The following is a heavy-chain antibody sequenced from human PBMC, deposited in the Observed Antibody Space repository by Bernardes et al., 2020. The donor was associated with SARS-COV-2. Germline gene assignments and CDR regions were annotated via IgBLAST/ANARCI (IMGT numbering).Heavy chain of an antibody. Sequence: GGSLRLSCAASGFPFSAYTINWVRQGRGKGLEWVSSISSSGSLIYYADSVKGRFTISRDNAKNSVYLQMNSLRVEDTAVYYCVREVSWGQGTLVTVPS. CDR2: ISSSGSLI. CDR3: VREVS. V-gene: IGHV3-21*01. CDR1: GFPFSAYT. J-gene: IGHJ5*02.